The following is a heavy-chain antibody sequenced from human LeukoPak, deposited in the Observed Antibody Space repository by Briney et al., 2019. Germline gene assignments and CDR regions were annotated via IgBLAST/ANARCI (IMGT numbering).Heavy chain of an antibody. CDR3: AKDQSPHCSGDRCYAVDC. V-gene: IGHV3-23*01. J-gene: IGHJ4*02. CDR2: ISGSGVGT. D-gene: IGHD2-15*01. CDR1: GFTVSSYY. Sequence: GGSLRLSCAASGFTVSSYYMSWVRQAPGKGLEWVSAISGSGVGTYYADSVKGRFTISRDNSKNTLYLQMNSLRGEDTAIYFCAKDQSPHCSGDRCYAVDCWGQGTLVTVSS.